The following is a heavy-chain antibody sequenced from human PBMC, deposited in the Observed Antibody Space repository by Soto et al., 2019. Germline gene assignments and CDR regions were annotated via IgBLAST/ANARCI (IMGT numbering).Heavy chain of an antibody. Sequence: QVQLQQWGAGLLKPSETLSLTCAVYGGSFSGYYWSWIRQPPGKGLEWIGEINHSGSTNYNPSLKSRVTISVDTPKRPSSLKLSSVSATATAAYSCARGDPDAAMVALYWYFDLWGRGTLVTVSS. CDR2: INHSGST. D-gene: IGHD5-18*01. CDR3: ARGDPDAAMVALYWYFDL. J-gene: IGHJ2*01. CDR1: GGSFSGYY. V-gene: IGHV4-34*01.